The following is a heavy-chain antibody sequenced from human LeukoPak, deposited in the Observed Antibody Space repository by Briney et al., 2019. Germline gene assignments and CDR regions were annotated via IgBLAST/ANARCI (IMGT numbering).Heavy chain of an antibody. D-gene: IGHD2-8*01. V-gene: IGHV3-23*01. J-gene: IGHJ4*02. Sequence: GGSLRLSCAASGITFSSYAMSWVRQAPGKGLEWVSGISGSGGHTYYADSVKGRFTISRDNSKNALYLQMNSLRAEDTALYYCAKVYGDSAWYVDSWGQGTLVTVSS. CDR3: AKVYGDSAWYVDS. CDR2: ISGSGGHT. CDR1: GITFSSYA.